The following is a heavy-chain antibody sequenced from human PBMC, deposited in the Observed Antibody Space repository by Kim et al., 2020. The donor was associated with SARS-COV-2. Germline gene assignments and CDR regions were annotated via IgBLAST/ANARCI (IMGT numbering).Heavy chain of an antibody. CDR2: VGGGGATT. CDR3: ANRGEGGWYYFDY. D-gene: IGHD6-19*01. CDR1: GFTFSNFA. Sequence: GGSLRLSCAASGFTFSNFAMTWVRQAPGKGLEWVSTVGGGGATTYYADSVRGRFTISRDNSKNTLYLQMNSLRVEDTAVYYCANRGEGGWYYFDYWGQGT. V-gene: IGHV3-23*01. J-gene: IGHJ4*02.